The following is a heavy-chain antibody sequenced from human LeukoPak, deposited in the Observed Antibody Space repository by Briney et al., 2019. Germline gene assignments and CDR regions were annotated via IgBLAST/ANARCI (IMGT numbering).Heavy chain of an antibody. D-gene: IGHD6-19*01. CDR3: VRGGGSGLLGPPDY. Sequence: GGSLRLSCAASGFTFSSYSMNWVRQAPGKGLEWVSSISSSSSYIYYADSVKGRFTISRDNAKNSLYLQMNSLRAEDTAVYLLVRGGGSGLLGPPDYWGQGTLVTVSS. V-gene: IGHV3-21*01. J-gene: IGHJ4*02. CDR2: ISSSSSYI. CDR1: GFTFSSYS.